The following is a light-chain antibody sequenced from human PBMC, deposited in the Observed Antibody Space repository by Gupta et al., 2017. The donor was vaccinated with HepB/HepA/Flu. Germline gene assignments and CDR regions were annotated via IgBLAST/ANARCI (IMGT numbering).Light chain of an antibody. Sequence: EIVSTQSPATLSLSPGERATLSCRASQSVSSYLAWYQQKPGQAPRLLIYDASNRATGIPDRFSGSGCGTDFTLTNSIREHEDFAVYYGQHRSNWWTFGQGTXVEIK. V-gene: IGKV3-11*01. J-gene: IGKJ1*01. CDR1: QSVSSY. CDR2: DAS. CDR3: QHRSNWWT.